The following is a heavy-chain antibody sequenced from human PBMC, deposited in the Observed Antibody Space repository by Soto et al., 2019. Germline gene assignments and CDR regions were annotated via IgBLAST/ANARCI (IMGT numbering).Heavy chain of an antibody. Sequence: ETLSLTCTVSGGYISSSSYYWVWIRQPPGKGLEWIGSIYYSGSTYYNPSLKSRVTISLDTSKNHFSLRLNSVTSADTAVYYCARGVYLSLVPTGWFDPWGQGTLVTVSS. CDR3: ARGVYLSLVPTGWFDP. CDR2: IYYSGST. D-gene: IGHD2-8*01. J-gene: IGHJ5*02. V-gene: IGHV4-39*07. CDR1: GGYISSSSYY.